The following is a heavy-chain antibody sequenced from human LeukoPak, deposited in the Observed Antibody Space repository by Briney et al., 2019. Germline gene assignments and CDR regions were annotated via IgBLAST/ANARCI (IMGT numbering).Heavy chain of an antibody. V-gene: IGHV3-30-3*01. J-gene: IGHJ4*02. CDR3: ARVDRASGSYFDY. CDR2: ISYDGSNK. CDR1: GFTFSSYA. Sequence: GGSLRLSCAASGFTFSSYAMHWVRQAPGKGLEWVAVISYDGSNKYYADSVKGRFTISRDNSKNTLYLQMNSLRAEDTAVYYCARVDRASGSYFDYWGQGTLVTVSS. D-gene: IGHD3-10*01.